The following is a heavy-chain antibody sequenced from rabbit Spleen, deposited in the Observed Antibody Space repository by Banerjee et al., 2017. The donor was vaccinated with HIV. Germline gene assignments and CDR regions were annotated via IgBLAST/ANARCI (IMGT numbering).Heavy chain of an antibody. CDR1: GFSFSSSSY. J-gene: IGHJ4*01. CDR3: ARDWRYDDYNL. CDR2: IYTSSGST. D-gene: IGHD2-1*01. V-gene: IGHV1S45*01. Sequence: QEQLVESGGGLVQPEGSLTLTCTASGFSFSSSSYMCWVRQAPGKGLEWIACIYTSSGSTYYATWVKGRFTISKTSSTTVTLQMTSLTVADTATYFCARDWRYDDYNLWGPGTLVTVS.